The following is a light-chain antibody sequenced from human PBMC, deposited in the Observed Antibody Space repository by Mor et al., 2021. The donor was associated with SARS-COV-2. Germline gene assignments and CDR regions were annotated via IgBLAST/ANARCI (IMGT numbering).Light chain of an antibody. CDR1: QDINTY. Sequence: RVTITCRASQDINTYLAWFQQEPGKAPKRLIYVASRLESGVPSRFSGSGFATEFTLTIDSLQPEDFATYYCLQHAVYPLTFGGG. J-gene: IGKJ4*01. V-gene: IGKV1-17*03. CDR3: LQHAVYPLT. CDR2: VAS.